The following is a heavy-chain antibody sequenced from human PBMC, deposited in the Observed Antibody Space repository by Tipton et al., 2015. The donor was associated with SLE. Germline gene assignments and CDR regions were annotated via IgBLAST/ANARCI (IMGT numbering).Heavy chain of an antibody. CDR2: IYYSGST. Sequence: LRLSCTVSGGSISSYYWSWIRQPPGKGLEWIGYIYYSGSTNYNPSLKSRVTISVDTSKNQFSLKLSSVTAADTAVYYCAREEYSSSSRWFDPWSQGTLVTVSS. V-gene: IGHV4-59*01. CDR3: AREEYSSSSRWFDP. CDR1: GGSISSYY. D-gene: IGHD6-6*01. J-gene: IGHJ5*02.